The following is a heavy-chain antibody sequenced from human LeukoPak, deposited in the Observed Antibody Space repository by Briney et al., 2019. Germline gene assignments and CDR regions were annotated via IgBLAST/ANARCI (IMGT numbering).Heavy chain of an antibody. CDR3: ARLFGGVTTFDF. Sequence: GGSLRLSCAASGFTFSSYGMHWVRQAPGKGLEWVAVISYDGSNKYYADSVKGRFTISRDNSTNTLYLEMNSLRAEDTAVYYCARLFGGVTTFDFWGQGALVTVSS. J-gene: IGHJ4*02. V-gene: IGHV3-30*03. CDR1: GFTFSSYG. D-gene: IGHD1-1*01. CDR2: ISYDGSNK.